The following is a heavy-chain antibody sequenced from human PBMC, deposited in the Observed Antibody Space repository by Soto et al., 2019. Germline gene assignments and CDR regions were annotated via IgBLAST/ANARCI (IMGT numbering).Heavy chain of an antibody. Sequence: GASVKVSCKASGYTFTGYYMHWVRQAPGQGLEWMGWINPNSGVTNYAQNVQGRVTMTTDTSTRTAYMDLRSLRSDDTAVYYCARGGDVNYYHGMDVWGQGTTVTVSS. D-gene: IGHD5-12*01. CDR1: GYTFTGYY. J-gene: IGHJ6*02. CDR3: ARGGDVNYYHGMDV. CDR2: INPNSGVT. V-gene: IGHV1-2*02.